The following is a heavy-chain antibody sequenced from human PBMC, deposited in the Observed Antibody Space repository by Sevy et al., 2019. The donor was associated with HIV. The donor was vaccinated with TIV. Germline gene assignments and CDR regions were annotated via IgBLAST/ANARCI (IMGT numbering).Heavy chain of an antibody. J-gene: IGHJ4*02. CDR1: GFAFYDYS. CDR3: AREGCTRPHDY. D-gene: IGHD2-8*01. CDR2: LSFGCGKI. Sequence: GGSLRLSCAASGFAFYDYSMSWIRQAPGKGLEWVTTLSFGCGKINYADSVKGRFTISRDNSKNSFYLQMDNLRVEDTALYYCAREGCTRPHDYWGQGTRVTISS. V-gene: IGHV3-23*01.